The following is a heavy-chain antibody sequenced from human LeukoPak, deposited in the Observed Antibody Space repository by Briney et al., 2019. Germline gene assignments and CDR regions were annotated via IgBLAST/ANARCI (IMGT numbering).Heavy chain of an antibody. CDR3: AKDSDLDTAMAVDY. V-gene: IGHV3-9*01. CDR1: GFTFSDYY. Sequence: GGSLRLSRAASGFTFSDYYMSWIRQAPGKGLEWVSGISWNSGSIGYADSVKGRFTISRDNAKNSLYLQMNSLRAEDTALYYCAKDSDLDTAMAVDYWGQGTLVTVSS. J-gene: IGHJ4*02. D-gene: IGHD5-18*01. CDR2: ISWNSGSI.